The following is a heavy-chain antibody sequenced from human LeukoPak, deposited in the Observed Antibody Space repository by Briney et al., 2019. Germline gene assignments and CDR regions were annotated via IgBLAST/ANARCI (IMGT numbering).Heavy chain of an antibody. CDR1: GGSIRSSYYY. CDR2: IYNSGST. Sequence: SETLSLTCTVSGGSIRSSYYYWGWIRQPPGKGLEWIGSIYNSGSTYYNPSLKSRVTISVDTSKNQFSLKLNSVTAADTAVYYCARGGYSSSPQYNWFDPWGQGTLVTVSS. D-gene: IGHD6-13*01. CDR3: ARGGYSSSPQYNWFDP. V-gene: IGHV4-39*01. J-gene: IGHJ5*02.